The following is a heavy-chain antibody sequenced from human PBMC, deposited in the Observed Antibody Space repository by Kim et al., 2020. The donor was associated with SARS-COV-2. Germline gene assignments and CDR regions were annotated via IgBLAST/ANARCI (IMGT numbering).Heavy chain of an antibody. Sequence: PGKGLGGVSAISESGGTKNYADSVKGRFTISRDNSKNTVYLHMNSLRAEDTAIYYCAKRALSENYFDYWGQGTLVTVSS. CDR3: AKRALSENYFDY. J-gene: IGHJ4*02. CDR2: ISESGGTK. V-gene: IGHV3-23*01.